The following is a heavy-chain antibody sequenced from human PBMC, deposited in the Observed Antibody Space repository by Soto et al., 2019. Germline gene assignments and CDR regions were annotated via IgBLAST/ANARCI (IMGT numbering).Heavy chain of an antibody. CDR3: ARDEDAAMPHFFDY. J-gene: IGHJ4*02. V-gene: IGHV1-18*04. D-gene: IGHD5-18*01. CDR1: GYTFTSYG. CDR2: ISAYNGNT. Sequence: ASVKVSCKASGYTFTSYGISWVRQAPGQGLEWMGWISAYNGNTNYAQKLQDRVTMTTDTSTSTAYMELRSLRSDDTAVYYCARDEDAAMPHFFDYWGQGTPVTVSS.